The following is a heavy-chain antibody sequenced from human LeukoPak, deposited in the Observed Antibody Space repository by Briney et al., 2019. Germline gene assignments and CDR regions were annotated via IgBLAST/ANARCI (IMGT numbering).Heavy chain of an antibody. J-gene: IGHJ4*02. D-gene: IGHD3-10*01. V-gene: IGHV3-74*03. CDR2: IQSDGSGT. CDR3: ARDNHGSIDH. Sequence: GGSLRLSCTASGLIFRHYWMQWVRQAPEKRLVWVSLIQSDGSGTTYTDSMKGRFTIPRDNAKNTLHLQMNSLTAEDTAVYYCARDNHGSIDHWGQGTLVTVSS. CDR1: GLIFRHYW.